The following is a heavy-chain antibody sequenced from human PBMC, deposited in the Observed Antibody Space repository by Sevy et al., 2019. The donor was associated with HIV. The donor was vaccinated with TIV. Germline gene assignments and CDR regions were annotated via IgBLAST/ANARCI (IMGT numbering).Heavy chain of an antibody. Sequence: ASVKVSCKASGYTFTSYGISWVRQAPGQGLEWMGWISAYNGNTNYAQKLQGRVTMTTDTSTSTAYMELRSLRSDDTAVYYCARSVVRGVPSPYYYYGMDVWGQGTTVTVSS. CDR1: GYTFTSYG. CDR2: ISAYNGNT. D-gene: IGHD3-10*01. J-gene: IGHJ6*02. V-gene: IGHV1-18*01. CDR3: ARSVVRGVPSPYYYYGMDV.